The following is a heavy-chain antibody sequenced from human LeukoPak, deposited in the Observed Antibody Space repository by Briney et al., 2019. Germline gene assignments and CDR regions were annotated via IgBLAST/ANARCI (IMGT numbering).Heavy chain of an antibody. CDR3: ARVNGDYGPFDY. D-gene: IGHD4-17*01. CDR2: IWYDGSNK. J-gene: IGHJ4*02. V-gene: IGHV3-33*08. Sequence: PGGSLRLSCAASGFTFSNHWMSWVRQAPGKGLEWVAVIWYDGSNKYYADSVKGRFTISRDNSKNTLYLQMNSLRAEDTAVCYCARVNGDYGPFDYWGQGTLVTVSS. CDR1: GFTFSNHW.